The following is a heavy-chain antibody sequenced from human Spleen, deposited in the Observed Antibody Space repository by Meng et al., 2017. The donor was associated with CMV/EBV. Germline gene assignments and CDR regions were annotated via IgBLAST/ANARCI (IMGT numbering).Heavy chain of an antibody. V-gene: IGHV3-48*03. CDR3: ARGASYYDFWSGYCDY. J-gene: IGHJ4*02. CDR2: ISSSGSTI. CDR1: GFTFSSYE. D-gene: IGHD3-3*01. Sequence: GGSLRLSCAASGFTFSSYEMNWVRQAPGKGLEWVSYISSSGSTIYYADSVKGRFTISRDNAKNSLYLQMNSLRAEDTAVYYCARGASYYDFWSGYCDYWGQGTLVTVSS.